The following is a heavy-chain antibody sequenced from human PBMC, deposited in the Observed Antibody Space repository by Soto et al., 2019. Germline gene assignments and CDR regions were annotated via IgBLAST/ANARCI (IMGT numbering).Heavy chain of an antibody. CDR3: ARPYSGYDRGVRGY. Sequence: QVQLQQWGAGLLKPSETLSLTCAVYGGSFSGYYWSWIRQPPGKGLEWIGEINHSGSTNYNPSLQSRVTISVDPSKNQFSLKLSSVTAADTAVYYCARPYSGYDRGVRGYWGQGTLVTVSS. J-gene: IGHJ4*02. CDR1: GGSFSGYY. CDR2: INHSGST. D-gene: IGHD5-12*01. V-gene: IGHV4-34*01.